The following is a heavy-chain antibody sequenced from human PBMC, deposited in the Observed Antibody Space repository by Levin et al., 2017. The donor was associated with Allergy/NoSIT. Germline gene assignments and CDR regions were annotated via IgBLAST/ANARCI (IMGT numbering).Heavy chain of an antibody. CDR1: GGTFSSYA. CDR2: IIPILGIA. V-gene: IGHV1-69*04. D-gene: IGHD6-19*01. Sequence: SVKVSCKASGGTFSSYAISWVRQAPGQGLEWMGRIIPILGIANYAQKFQGRVTITADKSTSTAYMELSSLRSEDTAVYYCARDVSSSGWSSRAEYFQHWGQGTLVTVSS. CDR3: ARDVSSSGWSSRAEYFQH. J-gene: IGHJ1*01.